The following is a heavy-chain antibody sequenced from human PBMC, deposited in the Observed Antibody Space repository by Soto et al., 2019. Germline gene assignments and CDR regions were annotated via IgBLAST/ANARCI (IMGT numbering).Heavy chain of an antibody. CDR1: GGSFSGYY. V-gene: IGHV4-34*01. D-gene: IGHD2-2*01. Sequence: QVQLQQWGAGLLKPSETLSLTCAVYGGSFSGYYWSWIRQPPGKGLEWIGEINHSGGTNYNPSLKSRVTISVDTSKNQFSLKLSSVTAADTAVYYCGYCSSTSCYHAFDIWGQGTMVTVSS. CDR3: GYCSSTSCYHAFDI. J-gene: IGHJ3*02. CDR2: INHSGGT.